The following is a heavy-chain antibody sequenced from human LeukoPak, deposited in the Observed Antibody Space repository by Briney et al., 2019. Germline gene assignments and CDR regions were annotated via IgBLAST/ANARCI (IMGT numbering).Heavy chain of an antibody. D-gene: IGHD3-22*01. V-gene: IGHV4-4*07. J-gene: IGHJ4*02. CDR1: GGSMTSYY. CDR2: IYTSGST. Sequence: PSETLSLTCTVSGGSMTSYYWGWIRQPAGKGLEWIGRIYTSGSTNYNSSLKSRVTMSVDTSKNQFSLKLSSVTAADTAVYYCARERAWDSSGYYQGYFDYWGQGTLVTVSS. CDR3: ARERAWDSSGYYQGYFDY.